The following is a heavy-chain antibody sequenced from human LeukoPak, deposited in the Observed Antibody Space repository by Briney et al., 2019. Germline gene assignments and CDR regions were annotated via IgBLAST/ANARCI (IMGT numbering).Heavy chain of an antibody. V-gene: IGHV3-48*04. J-gene: IGHJ4*02. CDR3: ARAVGASDGGD. Sequence: PRGSLRLSCAASGFTFSSYSMNWVRQAPGKGLEWVSYISSSSSTIYYADSVKGRFTISRDNAKDSLYLQMNSLRAEDTAVYYWARAVGASDGGDGGQGTLVTVSS. D-gene: IGHD1-26*01. CDR2: ISSSSSTI. CDR1: GFTFSSYS.